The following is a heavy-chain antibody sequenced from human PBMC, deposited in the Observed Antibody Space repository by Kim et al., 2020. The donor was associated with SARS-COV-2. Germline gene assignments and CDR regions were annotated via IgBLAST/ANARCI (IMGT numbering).Heavy chain of an antibody. CDR1: GFSFSSFG. J-gene: IGHJ4*02. Sequence: GGSLRLSCSASGFSFSSFGMHWVRQAPGKGLQFVSGIGASAMSIYYADSVRGRFTISRDNSKNTLYLQMTSLSTEDTAVYYCVSLGRDSTMVSFWDYWGQGALVTVAS. V-gene: IGHV3-64D*09. CDR2: IGASAMSI. D-gene: IGHD3-10*01. CDR3: VSLGRDSTMVSFWDY.